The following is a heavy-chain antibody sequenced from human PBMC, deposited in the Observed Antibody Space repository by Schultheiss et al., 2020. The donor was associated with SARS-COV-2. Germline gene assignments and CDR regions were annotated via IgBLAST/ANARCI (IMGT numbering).Heavy chain of an antibody. CDR1: GFTFDDYA. CDR2: ISWNSGTK. J-gene: IGHJ6*02. D-gene: IGHD3-3*01. Sequence: GGSLRLSCAASGFTFDDYAMHWVRQAPGKGLEWVSGISWNSGTKGYADSVKGRFTISRDNAKNTLYLQMNSLRAEDTAVYYCAKDYDFTHGYYYYYGMDVWGQGTTVTVAS. CDR3: AKDYDFTHGYYYYYGMDV. V-gene: IGHV3-9*01.